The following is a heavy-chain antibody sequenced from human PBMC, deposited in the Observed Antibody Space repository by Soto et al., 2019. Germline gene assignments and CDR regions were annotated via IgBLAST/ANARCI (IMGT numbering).Heavy chain of an antibody. J-gene: IGHJ4*02. CDR2: INVGNGNA. V-gene: IGHV1-3*01. D-gene: IGHD3-3*01. Sequence: QVQFVQSGAEVKKTGASVKLSCKTSGYTYTEYAIHWVRQAPGQGLEWMGWINVGNGNAKYSQRFDGRGTMTRDTSASTVYTEVGSRASEDTAVYSCTSSYERGYWGQGTLVTVSS. CDR1: GYTYTEYA. CDR3: TSSYERGY.